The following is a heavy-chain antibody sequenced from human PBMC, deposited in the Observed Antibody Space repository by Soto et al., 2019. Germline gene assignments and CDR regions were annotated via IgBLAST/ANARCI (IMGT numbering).Heavy chain of an antibody. CDR1: GGSISSSSYY. D-gene: IGHD3-3*01. J-gene: IGHJ4*02. V-gene: IGHV4-39*01. Sequence: PSETLSLTCTVSGGSISSSSYYWGWIRQPPGKGLEWIGSIYYSGSTYYNPSLKSRVTISVDTSKNQFSLKLSSVPAADTAVYYCARATPVLRFLEWLLLYYFDYWGQGTLVTVSS. CDR3: ARATPVLRFLEWLLLYYFDY. CDR2: IYYSGST.